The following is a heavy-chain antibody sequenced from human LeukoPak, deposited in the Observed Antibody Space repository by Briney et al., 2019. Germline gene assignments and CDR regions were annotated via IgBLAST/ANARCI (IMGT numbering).Heavy chain of an antibody. D-gene: IGHD1-7*01. J-gene: IGHJ4*02. CDR2: ISGSGGST. V-gene: IGHV3-23*01. CDR1: GFTLSSYA. CDR3: AKDNWNYEGNFDY. Sequence: PGGSLRLSCAASGFTLSSYAMSWVRQAPGKGLEWVSAISGSGGSTYYADSVKGRFTISRDNSKNTLYLQMNSLRAEDTAVYYCAKDNWNYEGNFDYWGQGTLVTVSS.